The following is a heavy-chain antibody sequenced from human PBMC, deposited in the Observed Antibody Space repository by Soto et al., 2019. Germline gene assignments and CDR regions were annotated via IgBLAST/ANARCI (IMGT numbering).Heavy chain of an antibody. CDR1: GYSFTSYW. D-gene: IGHD2-15*01. J-gene: IGHJ4*02. CDR3: ARAVGYCSGGSCVADY. Sequence: EVQLVQSGAEVKKPGESLKISCKGSGYSFTSYWIGWVRQMPGKGLEWMGIIYPGDSDTRYSPSFQGQVTISADKSISTDYQQWSSLKASDTAMYYCARAVGYCSGGSCVADYWGQGTLVTVSS. CDR2: IYPGDSDT. V-gene: IGHV5-51*03.